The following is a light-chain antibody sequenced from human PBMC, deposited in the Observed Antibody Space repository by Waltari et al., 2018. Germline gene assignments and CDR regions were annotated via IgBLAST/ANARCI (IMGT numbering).Light chain of an antibody. CDR3: QQYYSTLTT. CDR2: AAS. CDR1: QGLINS. J-gene: IGKJ5*01. V-gene: IGKV1-NL1*01. Sequence: DIQMAQSPSSLSASVGDRVTITCRASQGLINSLAWYQQKPGKAPKLLLYAASRLESGVPSRFSGSGSVTDYTLTISSLQPEDFATYYCQQYYSTLTTFGPGTRLEIK.